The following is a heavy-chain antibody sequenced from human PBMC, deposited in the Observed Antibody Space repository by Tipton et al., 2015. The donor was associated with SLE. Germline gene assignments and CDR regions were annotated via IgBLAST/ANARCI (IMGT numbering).Heavy chain of an antibody. CDR1: GFTFSDYW. Sequence: SLRLSCAASGFTFSDYWMHWVRQTPGKGLVWVSRVNMDDTTTEYADSVRGRFIISRDNAKKMVYLHMNSLRVEDTALYYCAREMDDSSSRSWSLDVWGKGTTVTVSS. CDR3: AREMDDSSSRSWSLDV. CDR2: VNMDDTTT. V-gene: IGHV3-74*03. J-gene: IGHJ6*04. D-gene: IGHD6-13*01.